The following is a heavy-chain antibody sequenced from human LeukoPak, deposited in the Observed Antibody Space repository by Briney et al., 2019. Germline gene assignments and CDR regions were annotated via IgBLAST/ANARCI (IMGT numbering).Heavy chain of an antibody. J-gene: IGHJ4*02. Sequence: ATVKISCKVSGYTFTDYYMHWVQQAPGKGLEWMGLVDPEDGETIYAEKFQGRVTITAGPSTDTAYMELSSLRSEDTAVYYCATDHTIFGVVITNMDDYWGQGTLVTVSS. CDR2: VDPEDGET. D-gene: IGHD3-3*01. V-gene: IGHV1-69-2*01. CDR1: GYTFTDYY. CDR3: ATDHTIFGVVITNMDDY.